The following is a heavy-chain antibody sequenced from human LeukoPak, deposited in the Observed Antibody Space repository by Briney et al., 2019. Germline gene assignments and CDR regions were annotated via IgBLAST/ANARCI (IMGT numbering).Heavy chain of an antibody. V-gene: IGHV4-59*12. CDR3: ARGYNYGFGYYFDY. CDR1: GGSISSYY. CDR2: FFYSGST. D-gene: IGHD5-18*01. Sequence: SSETLSLTCTVSGGSISSYYWSWIRQPPGKGLEWIGYFFYSGSTNYNPSLKSRVTISVDTSKNQFSLKLSSVTAADTAVYYCARGYNYGFGYYFDYWGQGTLVTVSS. J-gene: IGHJ4*02.